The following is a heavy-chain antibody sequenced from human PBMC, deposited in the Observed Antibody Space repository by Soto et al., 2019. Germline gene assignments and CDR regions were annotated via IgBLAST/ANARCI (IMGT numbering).Heavy chain of an antibody. D-gene: IGHD2-15*01. CDR3: ARGGYYFYYGMDV. Sequence: QVQLQESGPGLVKPSQTLSLTYTVSGGSISSGGYYWSWIRQHPGKGLEVIGYIYYSGSTSYNPSLKSRVTISVDTSKSQFSLKLSSVTAADTAVYYCARGGYYFYYGMDVWGQGTTVTVSS. CDR2: IYYSGST. CDR1: GGSISSGGYY. V-gene: IGHV4-31*03. J-gene: IGHJ6*02.